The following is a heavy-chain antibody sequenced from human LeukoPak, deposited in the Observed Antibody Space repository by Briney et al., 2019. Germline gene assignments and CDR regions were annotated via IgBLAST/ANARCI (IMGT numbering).Heavy chain of an antibody. CDR3: ARGSTVANYAFDI. D-gene: IGHD4-23*01. CDR1: GFTFSSYW. J-gene: IGHJ3*02. CDR2: IKSDGSS. Sequence: PGGSLRLSCAASGFTFSSYWMHWVRQAPGKGLVWVSRIKSDGSSIYADSVKGRFTISRDNAKNTLYLQMNSLRAEDTAVYYCARGSTVANYAFDIWGQGTMVTVSS. V-gene: IGHV3-74*01.